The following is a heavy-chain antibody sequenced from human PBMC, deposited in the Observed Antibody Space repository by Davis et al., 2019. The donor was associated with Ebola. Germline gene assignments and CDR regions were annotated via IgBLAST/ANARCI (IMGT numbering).Heavy chain of an antibody. V-gene: IGHV4-59*04. CDR3: AREETRGSIAGWFDP. J-gene: IGHJ5*02. D-gene: IGHD2-21*01. CDR1: GGSITSYY. Sequence: SETLSLTCTVSGGSITSYYWSWIRQPPGKGLEWIGYIYYSGTPYYNPSLKSRVTMSVDTSKNQFSVRLSSLTAADTALYYCAREETRGSIAGWFDPWGQGTLATVSS. CDR2: IYYSGTP.